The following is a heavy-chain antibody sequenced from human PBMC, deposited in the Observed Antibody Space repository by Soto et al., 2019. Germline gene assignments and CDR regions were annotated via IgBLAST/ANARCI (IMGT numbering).Heavy chain of an antibody. CDR2: TNPSSGAT. CDR1: GYTFIGHY. Sequence: QVPLVQSGAEVKKPGASVKVSCKASGYTFIGHYLHWVRQAPGQGLEWLGWTNPSSGATNFEQKFQGRVTMTRDTSISTAYLELSRLRSDDTAVYYCAREAGTTGNYYYGMDVWGQGTTVTVSS. J-gene: IGHJ6*02. V-gene: IGHV1-2*02. CDR3: AREAGTTGNYYYGMDV. D-gene: IGHD1-7*01.